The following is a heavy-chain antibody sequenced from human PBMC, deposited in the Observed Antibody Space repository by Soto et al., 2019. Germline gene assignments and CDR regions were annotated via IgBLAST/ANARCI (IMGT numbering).Heavy chain of an antibody. V-gene: IGHV1-69*02. Sequence: SVKVSCKASGGIFSSYTISWVRQAPGQGLEWMGRIIPILGIANYAQKFQDRVTITADKSTSTAYMELSSLRSEDTAVYYCARDLNVGNFDYWGQGTLVTVSS. CDR3: ARDLNVGNFDY. CDR2: IIPILGIA. J-gene: IGHJ4*02. D-gene: IGHD1-26*01. CDR1: GGIFSSYT.